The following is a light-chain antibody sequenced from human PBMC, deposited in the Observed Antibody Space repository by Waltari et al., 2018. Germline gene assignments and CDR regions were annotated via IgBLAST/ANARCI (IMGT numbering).Light chain of an antibody. J-gene: IGKJ1*01. CDR1: QSVGRT. Sequence: EIVLTQSPGTLSLSPGERALVSCRDSQSVGRTLAWYEQKPGQAPRLLIYGASNRATGIPDRFIGSGLGTEVSLTISGLEPEDSAVYYCQHYRRLPVAFGQGTKVEIK. CDR3: QHYRRLPVA. V-gene: IGKV3-20*01. CDR2: GAS.